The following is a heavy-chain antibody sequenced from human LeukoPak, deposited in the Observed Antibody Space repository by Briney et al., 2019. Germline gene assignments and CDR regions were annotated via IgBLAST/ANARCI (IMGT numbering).Heavy chain of an antibody. CDR3: ARLNWDDGEVSGFDQ. J-gene: IGHJ5*02. D-gene: IGHD1-26*01. CDR2: IKQDATEI. CDR1: GFTFSSYG. Sequence: GSLRLSCAASGFTFSSYGMHWVRQAPGKGLEWVANIKQDATEIYYADSVKGRLTISRDNARKSLFLQMNILRVEDTALYYCARLNWDDGEVSGFDQWGQGILVTVSS. V-gene: IGHV3-7*01.